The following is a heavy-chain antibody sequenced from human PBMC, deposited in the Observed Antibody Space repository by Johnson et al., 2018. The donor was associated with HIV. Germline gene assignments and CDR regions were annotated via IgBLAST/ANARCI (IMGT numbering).Heavy chain of an antibody. CDR2: ISYDGSNK. CDR3: AKRLTRYDWKGGAFDI. J-gene: IGHJ3*02. CDR1: GFTFSNYA. V-gene: IGHV3-30*18. Sequence: QMQLVESGGGVVQPGRSLRLSCAASGFTFSNYAMHWVRQAPGKGLEWVAVISYDGSNKYYADSVKGRFTISRDNSKNTLYLHMNNLRGEDTAVYYCAKRLTRYDWKGGAFDIWGQGTMVTVSS. D-gene: IGHD1-20*01.